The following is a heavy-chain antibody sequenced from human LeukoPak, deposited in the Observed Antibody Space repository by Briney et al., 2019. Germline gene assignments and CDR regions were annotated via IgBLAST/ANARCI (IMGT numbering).Heavy chain of an antibody. V-gene: IGHV4-59*11. CDR1: GGSINTHY. CDR2: IYYSGTT. D-gene: IGHD5-12*01. J-gene: IGHJ4*02. CDR3: ARGGWHDIVY. Sequence: AETLSLTCTLSGGSINTHYWSWIRQPPGKGLEWIGYIYYSGTTNYNPSLKSRVTISVDTSKNQFSLKVRSVTAADTAVYYCARGGWHDIVYWGQGTLVTVSS.